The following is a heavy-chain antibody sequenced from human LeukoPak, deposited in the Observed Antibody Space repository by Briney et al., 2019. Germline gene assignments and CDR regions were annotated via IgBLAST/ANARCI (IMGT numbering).Heavy chain of an antibody. D-gene: IGHD5-18*01. J-gene: IGHJ4*02. CDR1: GGSISSYY. Sequence: SETLSLTCTVSGGSISSYYWSWIRQPPGKGLEWIGYIYYSGSTNYNASLKSRVTISVDTSKNQFSLKLSSVTAADTAVYYCARHAGYGYYFDYWGQGTLVTVSS. V-gene: IGHV4-59*08. CDR2: IYYSGST. CDR3: ARHAGYGYYFDY.